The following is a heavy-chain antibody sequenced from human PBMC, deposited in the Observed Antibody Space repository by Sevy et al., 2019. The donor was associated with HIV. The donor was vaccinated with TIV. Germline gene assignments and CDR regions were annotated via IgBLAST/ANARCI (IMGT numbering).Heavy chain of an antibody. CDR2: ISGSGGST. Sequence: GGSLRLSCAASGFTFSSYAMSWVRQAPGKGLEWVSAISGSGGSTYYAYSVKGRFTISRDNSKNTLYLQMNSLRAEDTAVYYCASNRCSGGSCYRLNAFDIWGQGTMVTVSS. CDR1: GFTFSSYA. CDR3: ASNRCSGGSCYRLNAFDI. J-gene: IGHJ3*02. V-gene: IGHV3-23*01. D-gene: IGHD2-15*01.